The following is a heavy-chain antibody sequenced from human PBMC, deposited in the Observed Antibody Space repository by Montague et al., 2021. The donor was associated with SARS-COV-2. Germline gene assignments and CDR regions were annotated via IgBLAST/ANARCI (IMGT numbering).Heavy chain of an antibody. J-gene: IGHJ5*02. CDR1: GGYISSGSYY. D-gene: IGHD6-13*01. CDR3: ARDLSSSWSYWFDP. Sequence: TLSLTCTVSGGYISSGSYYWIWIRQPAGRGMEWIVRIYASGSTKYTLSLKSRVTISADTSKNQFSLKLSSVTAADTAVYYCARDLSSSWSYWFDPWGQGTLVTVSS. CDR2: IYASGST. V-gene: IGHV4-61*02.